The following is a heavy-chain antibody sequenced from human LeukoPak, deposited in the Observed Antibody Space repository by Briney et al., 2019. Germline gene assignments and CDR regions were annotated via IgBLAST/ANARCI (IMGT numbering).Heavy chain of an antibody. CDR3: ARDAQAVAGLLDAFDI. Sequence: ASVKVSCKASGGTFSSYAISWVRQAPGQGLEWMGGIIPIFGTANYAQKFQGRVTITADESTSTAYMELSSLRSEDTAVYYCARDAQAVAGLLDAFDIWGQGTMVTVSS. CDR2: IIPIFGTA. CDR1: GGTFSSYA. V-gene: IGHV1-69*13. J-gene: IGHJ3*02. D-gene: IGHD6-19*01.